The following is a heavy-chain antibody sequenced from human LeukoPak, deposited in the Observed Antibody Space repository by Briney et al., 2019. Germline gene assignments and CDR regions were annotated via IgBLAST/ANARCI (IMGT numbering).Heavy chain of an antibody. V-gene: IGHV1-69*13. CDR2: IIPIFGTA. CDR3: ARETIYCSSTSCYRAIGY. J-gene: IGHJ4*02. Sequence: SVKVSCKASGGTFSSYAISWVRQAPGQGLEWMGGIIPIFGTANYAQKFQGRVTITADESTSTAYMELSSLRSEDTAVYYCARETIYCSSTSCYRAIGYWGQGTLVTVSS. CDR1: GGTFSSYA. D-gene: IGHD2-2*01.